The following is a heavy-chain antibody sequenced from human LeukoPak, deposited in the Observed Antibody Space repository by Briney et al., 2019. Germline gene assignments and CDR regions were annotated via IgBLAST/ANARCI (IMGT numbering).Heavy chain of an antibody. V-gene: IGHV3-7*01. CDR3: ARVSPKDAFDI. CDR2: IKQDGSEK. CDR1: GSTFVSNW. J-gene: IGHJ3*02. Sequence: GGPLGPSVAPPGSTFVSNWMSWVRQPPGKGRGGVANIKQDGSEKYYVDSVKGRFTISRDNAKNSLYLQMNSLRAEDTAVYYCARVSPKDAFDIWGQGTMVTVSS.